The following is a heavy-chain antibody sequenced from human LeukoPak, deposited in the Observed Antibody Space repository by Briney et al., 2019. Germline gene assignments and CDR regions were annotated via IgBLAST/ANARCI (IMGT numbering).Heavy chain of an antibody. V-gene: IGHV4-34*01. D-gene: IGHD6-19*01. CDR1: GVSFSGYY. CDR3: ARDSSGWYRWFDP. Sequence: KSSETLSLTCAVYGVSFSGYYWSWIRRPPGKGLEWIGEINHSGSTNYNPSLKSRVTISVDTSKDQFSLKLSSVTAADTAVYYCARDSSGWYRWFDPWGQGTLVTVSS. CDR2: INHSGST. J-gene: IGHJ5*02.